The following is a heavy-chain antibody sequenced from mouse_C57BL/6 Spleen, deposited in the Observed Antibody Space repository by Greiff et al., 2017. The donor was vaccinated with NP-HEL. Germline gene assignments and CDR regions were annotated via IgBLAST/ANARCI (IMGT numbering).Heavy chain of an antibody. CDR1: GYTFTSYD. CDR2: IYPRDGST. D-gene: IGHD1-1*01. V-gene: IGHV1-85*01. Sequence: VKLVESGPELVKPGASVKLSCKASGYTFTSYDINWVKQRPGQGLEWIGWIYPRDGSTKYNEKFKGKATLTVDTSSSTAYMELHSLTSEDSAVYFCARSYYYGSRYFDYWGQGTTLTVSS. J-gene: IGHJ2*01. CDR3: ARSYYYGSRYFDY.